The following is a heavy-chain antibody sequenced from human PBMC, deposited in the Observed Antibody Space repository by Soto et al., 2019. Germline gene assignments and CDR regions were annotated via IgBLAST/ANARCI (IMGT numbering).Heavy chain of an antibody. V-gene: IGHV4-59*01. CDR3: AGHVDLVDY. CDR2: IYYSGST. CDR1: GGSISSYY. Sequence: SETLSLTCTVSGGSISSYYWSWIRQPPGKGLEWIGYIYYSGSTNYNPSLKSRVTISVDTSKNQFSLKLSSVTAADTAVYYCAGHVDLVDYWGQGTLVTVSS. D-gene: IGHD5-12*01. J-gene: IGHJ4*02.